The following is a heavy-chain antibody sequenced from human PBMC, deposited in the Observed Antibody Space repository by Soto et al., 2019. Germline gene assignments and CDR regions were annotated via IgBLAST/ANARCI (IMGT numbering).Heavy chain of an antibody. CDR2: IYYSGST. V-gene: IGHV4-39*01. Sequence: SETLSLTCTVSGGSISSSSYYWGWIRQPPGKGLEWIGSIYYSGSTYYNPSLKGRVTISVETSKNQLSLKLSSVTAADTAVYYCASADTAMVLTFFDYWGQGTLVTVSS. CDR3: ASADTAMVLTFFDY. CDR1: GGSISSSSYY. J-gene: IGHJ4*02. D-gene: IGHD5-18*01.